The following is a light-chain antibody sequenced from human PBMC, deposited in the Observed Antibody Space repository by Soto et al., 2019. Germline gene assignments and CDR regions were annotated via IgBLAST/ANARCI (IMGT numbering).Light chain of an antibody. CDR1: SGHSSNA. CDR3: QTWGAGMRV. CDR2: VNNDGSH. J-gene: IGLJ3*02. Sequence: QPVLTQSPSASASLGASVKLTCTLSSGHSSNAIAWHQQQPEKGPRYLMRVNNDGSHNKGDGIPDRFSGSSSGPERYLTISSLQSEDEADYYCQTWGAGMRVFGEGTKLTVL. V-gene: IGLV4-69*01.